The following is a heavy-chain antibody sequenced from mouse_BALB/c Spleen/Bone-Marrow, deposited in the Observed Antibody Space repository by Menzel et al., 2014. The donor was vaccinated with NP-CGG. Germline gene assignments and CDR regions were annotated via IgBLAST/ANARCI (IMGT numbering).Heavy chain of an antibody. CDR1: GFTFSSYW. CDR2: IRLKSDNYAT. Sequence: DVKLQESGGGLVQPGGSMKLSCVASGFTFSSYWMSWVRQSPEKGLEWVAEIRLKSDNYATHYAESVKGKFTISRDDSKSRLYLQMNSLRAEDTGIYYCTLTGTGAMDYWGQGTSVTVSS. CDR3: TLTGTGAMDY. J-gene: IGHJ4*01. V-gene: IGHV6-6*02. D-gene: IGHD4-1*01.